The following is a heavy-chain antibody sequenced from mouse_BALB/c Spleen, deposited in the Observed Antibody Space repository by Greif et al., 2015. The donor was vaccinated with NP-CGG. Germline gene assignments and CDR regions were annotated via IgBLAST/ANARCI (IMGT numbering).Heavy chain of an antibody. CDR2: IWSGGST. Sequence: VTLVESGPGLVQPSQSLSITCTVSGFSLTSYGVHWVRQSPGKGLEWLGVIWSGGSTDYNAAFISRLSISKDNSKSQVFIKMNSLQANGTAIYYCARGGITYYAMDYWGQGTSVTGSS. J-gene: IGHJ4*01. CDR1: GFSLTSYG. CDR3: ARGGITYYAMDY. D-gene: IGHD2-4*01. V-gene: IGHV2-2*02.